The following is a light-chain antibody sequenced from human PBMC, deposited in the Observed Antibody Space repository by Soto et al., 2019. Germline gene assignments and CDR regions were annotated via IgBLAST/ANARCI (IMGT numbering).Light chain of an antibody. CDR1: QKISSY. J-gene: IGKJ4*01. CDR2: DAS. CDR3: QQRSNWPPLT. Sequence: EIVLTQSPGTLSLSPGERATLSCRASQKISSYLAWYQQKPGQAPRLLIYDASNRATGIPTRFSGSGYGTDFTLTISSLEPEDFAVYYSQQRSNWPPLTFGGGTKVEIK. V-gene: IGKV3-11*01.